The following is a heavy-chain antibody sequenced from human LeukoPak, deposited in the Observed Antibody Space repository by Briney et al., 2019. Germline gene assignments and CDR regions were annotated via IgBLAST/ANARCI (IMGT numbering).Heavy chain of an antibody. CDR1: GFTFNTYG. CDR2: ISAYNGNT. Sequence: ASVKVSCKTSGFTFNTYGIAWVRQAPGQGLEWMGWISAYNGNTNYAQNRQDRVTMTTDTSATTAYMELRGLRSDDTAVYYCAREGSLHHSGDYYLSWFDPWGQGTLVTVSS. J-gene: IGHJ5*02. V-gene: IGHV1-18*01. CDR3: AREGSLHHSGDYYLSWFDP. D-gene: IGHD3-22*01.